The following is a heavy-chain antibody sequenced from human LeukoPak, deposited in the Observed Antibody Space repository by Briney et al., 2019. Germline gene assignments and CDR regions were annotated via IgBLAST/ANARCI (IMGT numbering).Heavy chain of an antibody. CDR3: ARDVSGWYPYYFGY. V-gene: IGHV3-48*03. Sequence: GGSLRLSCAASGFTFSSYEMNWVRQAPGKGLKWVSYISSSGSTIYYADSVKGRFTISRDNAKNSLYLQMNSLRAEDTAVYYCARDVSGWYPYYFGYWGQGTLVTVSS. CDR1: GFTFSSYE. CDR2: ISSSGSTI. D-gene: IGHD6-19*01. J-gene: IGHJ4*02.